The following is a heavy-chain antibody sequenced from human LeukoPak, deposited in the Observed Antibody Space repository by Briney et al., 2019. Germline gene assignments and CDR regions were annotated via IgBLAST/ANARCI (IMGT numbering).Heavy chain of an antibody. V-gene: IGHV4-59*02. CDR2: IYYSGST. CDR1: GGSVNNYY. J-gene: IGHJ5*02. D-gene: IGHD2-2*01. Sequence: SETLSLTCTVSGGSVNNYYWSWIRQPPGKGLEWIGYIYYSGSTNYNPSLKSRVTISVDTSKNQFSLKLSSMTAADTAVYYCARHIVVVPAAIGWFDPWGQGTLVTVSS. CDR3: ARHIVVVPAAIGWFDP.